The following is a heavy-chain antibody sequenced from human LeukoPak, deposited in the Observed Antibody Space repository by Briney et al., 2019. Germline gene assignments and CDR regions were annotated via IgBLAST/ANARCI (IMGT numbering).Heavy chain of an antibody. J-gene: IGHJ4*02. D-gene: IGHD4-17*01. CDR1: GFTFSDYY. Sequence: PGGSLRRSCAASGFTFSDYYMSWIRQAPGKGLEWVSYISSSGSTIYYADSVKGRFTISRDNAKNSLYLQMNSLRAEDTAVYYCARSHDYGDYPDYWGQGTLVTVSS. CDR2: ISSSGSTI. CDR3: ARSHDYGDYPDY. V-gene: IGHV3-11*01.